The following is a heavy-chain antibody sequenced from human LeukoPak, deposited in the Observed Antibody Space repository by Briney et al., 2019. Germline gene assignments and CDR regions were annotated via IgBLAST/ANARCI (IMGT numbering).Heavy chain of an antibody. CDR1: GGSISSGSYY. CDR3: ARDNGWRTDY. CDR2: IYTSGST. D-gene: IGHD2-8*01. V-gene: IGHV4-61*02. J-gene: IGHJ4*02. Sequence: SETLSLTCTVSGGSISSGSYYWSWIRQPAGKGLEWIGRIYTSGSTNYNPSLKSRVTISVDTSKNQFSLKLSSVTAADTAVYYCARDNGWRTDYWGQGTLVTVSS.